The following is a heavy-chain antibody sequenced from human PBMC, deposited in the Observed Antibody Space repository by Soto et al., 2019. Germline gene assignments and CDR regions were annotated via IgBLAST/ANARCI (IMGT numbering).Heavy chain of an antibody. V-gene: IGHV1-3*01. J-gene: IGHJ6*02. Sequence: GASVKVSCKASGYTFTSYAMHWVRQAPGQRLEWMGWINAGNGNTKYSQKFQGRVTITRDTSASTAYMELSSLRSEDTALYYCARDHVDYGDWSYYGMDVWGQGTTVTVSS. CDR3: ARDHVDYGDWSYYGMDV. CDR2: INAGNGNT. D-gene: IGHD4-17*01. CDR1: GYTFTSYA.